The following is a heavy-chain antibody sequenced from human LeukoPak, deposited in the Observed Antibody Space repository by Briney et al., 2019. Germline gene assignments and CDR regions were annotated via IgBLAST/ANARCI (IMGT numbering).Heavy chain of an antibody. CDR2: IRYDGSNK. V-gene: IGHV3-30*02. J-gene: IGHJ3*02. CDR1: GFTFSSYG. Sequence: GGSLRLSCAASGFTFSSYGMHWVRQAPGKGLEWVAFIRYDGSNKYYADSVKGRFTISRDNSKNTLYLQMNSLRAEDTAVYYCTKLLDYYDSSGYYQDAFDIWGQGTMVTVSS. CDR3: TKLLDYYDSSGYYQDAFDI. D-gene: IGHD3-22*01.